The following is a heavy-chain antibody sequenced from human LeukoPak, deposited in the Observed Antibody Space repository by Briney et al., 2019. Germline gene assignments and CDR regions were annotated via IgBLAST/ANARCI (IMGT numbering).Heavy chain of an antibody. CDR1: GFTFSSYE. CDR3: ARSIFPLDSYGLGY. CDR2: ISSSGSTI. D-gene: IGHD5-18*01. Sequence: GGSLRLSCAASGFTFSSYEMNWVRQAPGKGLEWVSYISSSGSTIYYADSVKGRFTISRDNSKNTLYLQMNSLRAEDTAVYYCARSIFPLDSYGLGYWGQGTLVTVSS. V-gene: IGHV3-48*03. J-gene: IGHJ4*02.